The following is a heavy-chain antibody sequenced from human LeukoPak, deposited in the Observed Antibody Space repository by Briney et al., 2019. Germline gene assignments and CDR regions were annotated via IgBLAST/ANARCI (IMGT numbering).Heavy chain of an antibody. CDR1: GYAFTSYG. J-gene: IGHJ4*02. CDR2: INPNSAT. V-gene: IGHV1-2*02. Sequence: GPVKVSCKASGYAFTSYGISWVRQAPGQGLEWMGWINPNSATNYAQKFQGRVTMTRDTPTSTAYMELSRLTSDDMAVYYCSRGEVDGPDFDYWGQGTLVTVSS. CDR3: SRGEVDGPDFDY. D-gene: IGHD1-26*01.